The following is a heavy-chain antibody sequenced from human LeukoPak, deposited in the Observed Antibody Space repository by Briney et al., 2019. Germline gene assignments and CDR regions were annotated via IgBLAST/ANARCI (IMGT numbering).Heavy chain of an antibody. CDR1: GGSITSSSYY. J-gene: IGHJ6*03. V-gene: IGHV4-61*01. CDR2: IYYSGNT. D-gene: IGHD4-23*01. Sequence: SETLSLTCTVSGGSITSSSYYWSWIRQPPGKGLEWIGYIYYSGNTNYNPSLKSRVTISVDTSKNQFSLRLSSVTAADTAVYYCARGNVHVHGGRSIYYMDVWGKGTTVTVSS. CDR3: ARGNVHVHGGRSIYYMDV.